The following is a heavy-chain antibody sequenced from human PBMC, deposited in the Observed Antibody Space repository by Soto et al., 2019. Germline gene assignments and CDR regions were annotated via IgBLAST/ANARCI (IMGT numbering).Heavy chain of an antibody. CDR1: GFSLRSYW. CDR3: ARPPGAETSY. V-gene: IGHV3-7*01. Sequence: EVQLVESGGGLVQPGGSLRLSCVVSGFSLRSYWMSWVRQAPGKGLEWVASIKEDGSEKYYVDSVKGRFTISRDNAKNSMYLQMNSLRDEDTAVYYCARPPGAETSYWGQGTLVTVSS. J-gene: IGHJ4*02. D-gene: IGHD4-17*01. CDR2: IKEDGSEK.